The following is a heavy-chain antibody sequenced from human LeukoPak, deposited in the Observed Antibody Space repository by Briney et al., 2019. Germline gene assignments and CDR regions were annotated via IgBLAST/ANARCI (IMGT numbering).Heavy chain of an antibody. D-gene: IGHD1-1*01. V-gene: IGHV3-23*01. Sequence: GGSLRLSCAGLGFSFSSYTMTWVRQTPEKGLQWVSGISGSGGSRYYAESVKGRFTISRDNSKNTVDLHMVNLRVEDTAVYYCAKELIIAGTGTVGFDFWGQGTMVTVSS. CDR1: GFSFSSYT. J-gene: IGHJ3*01. CDR3: AKELIIAGTGTVGFDF. CDR2: ISGSGGSR.